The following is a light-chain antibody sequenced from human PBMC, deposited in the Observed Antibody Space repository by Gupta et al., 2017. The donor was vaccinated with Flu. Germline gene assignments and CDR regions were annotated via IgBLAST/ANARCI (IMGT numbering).Light chain of an antibody. J-gene: IGLJ2*01. CDR3: QSADTSDSYLVV. V-gene: IGLV3-25*03. Sequence: QTARIPCSGDTLSDQYAYWYQQKPGQAPKLLIYKDTERPSGIPERFSGSGSDTTVTLTISGVQAEDEAHYYCQSADTSDSYLVVFGGGTKLTVL. CDR1: TLSDQY. CDR2: KDT.